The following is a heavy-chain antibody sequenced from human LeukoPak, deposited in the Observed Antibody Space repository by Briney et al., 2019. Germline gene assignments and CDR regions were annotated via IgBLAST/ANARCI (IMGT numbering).Heavy chain of an antibody. CDR2: IYTSGST. V-gene: IGHV4-61*02. CDR3: ARDLGADSSS. D-gene: IGHD6-6*01. Sequence: PSQTLSLTCTVSGGSISSGSFYWNWIRQPAGKGLEWIGRIYTSGSTYYNPSLKSRVTISVDTSKNQFSLKLSSVTAADTAVYYCARDLGADSSSWGQGTLVTVSS. J-gene: IGHJ4*02. CDR1: GGSISSGSFY.